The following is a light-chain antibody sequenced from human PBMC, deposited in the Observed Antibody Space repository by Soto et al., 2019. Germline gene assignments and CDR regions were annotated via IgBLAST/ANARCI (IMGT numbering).Light chain of an antibody. V-gene: IGKV1-6*01. CDR2: DAS. Sequence: AIQMTQSPSSLSASVGDRVTITCRASQGIRNDLGWFQQKPGKAPKLLIYDASILESGVPSRFSGSGSGTDFTLTISSLQPEDFATYYCQQLNSYPPWTFGQGTKVDIK. CDR3: QQLNSYPPWT. CDR1: QGIRND. J-gene: IGKJ1*01.